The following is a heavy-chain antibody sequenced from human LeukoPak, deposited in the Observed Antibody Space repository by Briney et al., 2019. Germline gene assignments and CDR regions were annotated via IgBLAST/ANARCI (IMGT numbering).Heavy chain of an antibody. Sequence: GGSLRLSCAASGFTLNIYGMHWVRQAARKGLEGGGGITYDEIYQYYADSVKGRFAISRENSKNTLFLQIKSLRAEDTAIYYCAKDRDYYVSGSDYWGQGTLVTVSS. CDR1: GFTLNIYG. D-gene: IGHD3-10*01. V-gene: IGHV3-30*18. J-gene: IGHJ4*02. CDR2: ITYDEIYQ. CDR3: AKDRDYYVSGSDY.